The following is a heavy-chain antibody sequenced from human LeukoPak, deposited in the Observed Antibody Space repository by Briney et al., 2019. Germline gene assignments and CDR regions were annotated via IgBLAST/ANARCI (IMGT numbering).Heavy chain of an antibody. Sequence: ASVKVSCKVSGYTLTELSMHWVRQAPGQGLEWMGWISAYNGNTNYAQKLQGRVTMTTDTSTSTAYMELRSLRSDDTAVYYCARNVQWEPPDYWGQGTLVTVSS. CDR2: ISAYNGNT. J-gene: IGHJ4*02. D-gene: IGHD1-26*01. CDR1: GYTLTELS. V-gene: IGHV1-18*01. CDR3: ARNVQWEPPDY.